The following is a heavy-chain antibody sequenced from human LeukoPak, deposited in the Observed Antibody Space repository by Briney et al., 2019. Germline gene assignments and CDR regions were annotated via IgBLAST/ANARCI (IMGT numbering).Heavy chain of an antibody. Sequence: SVKVSCKASGYTFTSYGISWVRQAPGQGLEWMGRIIPILGIANYAQKFQGRVTITADKSTSTAYMELSSLRSEDTAVYYCARDPADCGGDCYSGTRDYYYGMDVWGQGTTVTVSS. CDR1: GYTFTSYG. D-gene: IGHD2-21*02. CDR3: ARDPADCGGDCYSGTRDYYYGMDV. J-gene: IGHJ6*02. V-gene: IGHV1-69*04. CDR2: IIPILGIA.